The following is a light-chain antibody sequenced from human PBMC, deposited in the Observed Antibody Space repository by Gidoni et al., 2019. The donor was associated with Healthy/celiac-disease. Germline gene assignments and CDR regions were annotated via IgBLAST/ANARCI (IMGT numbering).Light chain of an antibody. CDR1: QSVSSSY. Sequence: ESVLTQSPVTLSLSPGESATLSCRASQSVSSSYLAWYQQTPGQAPRLLIYGASSRATGIPDRFSGSGSGTDFTLTISRLEPEDFAVYYCQQYGSSPLTFGPGTKVDIK. J-gene: IGKJ3*01. CDR2: GAS. CDR3: QQYGSSPLT. V-gene: IGKV3-20*01.